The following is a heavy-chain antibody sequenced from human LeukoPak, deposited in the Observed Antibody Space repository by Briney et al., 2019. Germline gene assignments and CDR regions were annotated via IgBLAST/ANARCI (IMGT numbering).Heavy chain of an antibody. CDR1: GYTFTSYG. V-gene: IGHV1-18*01. Sequence: ASVKVSCKASGYTFTSYGISWVRQAPGQGLEWMGWISAYNGNTNYAQKLQGRVTMTTDTSTSTAYMELRSLRAEDTAVYYCARSGPYDILTGYFKTLFDYWGQGTLVTVSS. CDR3: ARSGPYDILTGYFKTLFDY. J-gene: IGHJ4*02. D-gene: IGHD3-9*01. CDR2: ISAYNGNT.